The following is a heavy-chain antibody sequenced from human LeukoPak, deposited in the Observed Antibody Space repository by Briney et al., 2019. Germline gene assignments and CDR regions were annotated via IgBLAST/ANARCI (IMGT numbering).Heavy chain of an antibody. CDR1: SGSISRYY. J-gene: IGHJ3*02. CDR2: IYYTGST. V-gene: IGHV4-59*01. Sequence: SETLSLTCTVSSGSISRYYWSWIRNPPRPGLDRIGYIYYTGSTYYNPSLKSRVTISVDTSKNQFSLKLNSVTAADTAVYYCARKSVAVRDAFDIWGQGTMVTVSS. CDR3: ARKSVAVRDAFDI. D-gene: IGHD6-19*01.